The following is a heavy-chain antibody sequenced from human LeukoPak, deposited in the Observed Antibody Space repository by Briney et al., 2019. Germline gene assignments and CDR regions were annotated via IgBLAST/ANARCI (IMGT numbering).Heavy chain of an antibody. CDR3: AKGSRGDTAMVRSYFDY. CDR1: GFTFSSYG. Sequence: GGSLRLSCAASGFTFSSYGMHWVRQAPGKGLEWVAFIRYDGSNKHYADSVKGRFTISRDNSKNTLYLQMNSLRAEDTAVCYCAKGSRGDTAMVRSYFDYWGQGTLVTVSS. CDR2: IRYDGSNK. J-gene: IGHJ4*02. V-gene: IGHV3-30*02. D-gene: IGHD5-18*01.